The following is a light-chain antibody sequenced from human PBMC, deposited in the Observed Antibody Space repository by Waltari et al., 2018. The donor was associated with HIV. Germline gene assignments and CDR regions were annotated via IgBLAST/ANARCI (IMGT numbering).Light chain of an antibody. Sequence: AIRMTQSPSSFSASTGDRVTITCRGNQDISNYLAWYQQKPGKVPKLLVYDASALQSGVPSRFSGSGSGTDFTLTISSLQSEDFATYFCQQYYTYPLTFGGGTNVDIK. J-gene: IGKJ4*01. CDR1: QDISNY. CDR3: QQYYTYPLT. V-gene: IGKV1-8*01. CDR2: DAS.